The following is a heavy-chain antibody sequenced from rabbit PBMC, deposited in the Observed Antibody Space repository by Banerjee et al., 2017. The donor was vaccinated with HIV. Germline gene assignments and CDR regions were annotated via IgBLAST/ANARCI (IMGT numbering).Heavy chain of an antibody. V-gene: IGHV1S40*01. D-gene: IGHD4-1*01. Sequence: TASGFSFSSGYYMCWVRQAPGKGLEWITCIYAGSIGSTYYASWAKGRFTISRTSSTTVTLQMTSLTAADTATYFCARDLAGVIGWNFGLWGPGTLVTVS. J-gene: IGHJ6*01. CDR3: ARDLAGVIGWNFGL. CDR2: IYAGSIGST. CDR1: GFSFSSGYY.